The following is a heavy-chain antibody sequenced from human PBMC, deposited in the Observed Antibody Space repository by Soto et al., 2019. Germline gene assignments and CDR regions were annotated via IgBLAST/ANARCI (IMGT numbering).Heavy chain of an antibody. CDR1: GYTFTSYG. D-gene: IGHD6-13*01. CDR2: ISAYNGNT. J-gene: IGHJ5*02. CDR3: ASAPRHQLGKNSFDP. V-gene: IGHV1-18*01. Sequence: QVQLVQSGAEVKKPGASVKVSCKASGYTFTSYGISWVRQAPGQGLEWMGWISAYNGNTNDAQKLQGRVTLTTDTATSTDYMELRSLRSDDTAVYSCASAPRHQLGKNSFDPWGQGTLVTVSS.